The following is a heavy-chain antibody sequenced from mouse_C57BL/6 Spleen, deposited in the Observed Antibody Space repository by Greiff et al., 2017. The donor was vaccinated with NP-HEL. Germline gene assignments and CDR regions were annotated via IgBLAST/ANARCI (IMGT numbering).Heavy chain of an antibody. Sequence: QVQLQQPGAELVKPGASVKLSCKASGYTFTSYWMQWVKQRPGQGLEWIGAIDPSDSYTNYNPKFKGKATLTVDTSSSTAYMQLSSLTSEDSAVYYCARRGTAQATFLSAYWGQGTLVTVSA. D-gene: IGHD3-1*01. CDR1: GYTFTSYW. J-gene: IGHJ3*01. CDR3: ARRGTAQATFLSAY. CDR2: IDPSDSYT. V-gene: IGHV1-50*01.